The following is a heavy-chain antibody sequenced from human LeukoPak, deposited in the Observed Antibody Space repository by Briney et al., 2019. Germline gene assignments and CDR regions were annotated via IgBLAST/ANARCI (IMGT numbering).Heavy chain of an antibody. Sequence: ASVKVSCKASGYTFTTYYISWVRQAPGQGLEWMGWISAYNGNTNYAQKFQGRVTMTTDTSTSTAYMELRSLRSDDTAVYYCAREEGAPIAAANVWGLGTMVPVSS. CDR2: ISAYNGNT. V-gene: IGHV1-18*01. CDR3: AREEGAPIAAANV. D-gene: IGHD6-13*01. J-gene: IGHJ3*01. CDR1: GYTFTTYY.